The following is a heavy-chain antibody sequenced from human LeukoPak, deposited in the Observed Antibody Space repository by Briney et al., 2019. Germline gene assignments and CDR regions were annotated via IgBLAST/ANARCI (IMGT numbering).Heavy chain of an antibody. CDR1: GFSVRTTY. J-gene: IGHJ4*02. CDR3: ARAWHGLDY. D-gene: IGHD5-12*01. Sequence: GGSLRLSCAASGFSVRTTYMSWVRQAPGKGLEWVSSISSSSSYIYYADSVKGRFTISRDNAKNSLYLQMNSLRAEDTAVYYCARAWHGLDYWGQGTLVTVSS. CDR2: ISSSSSYI. V-gene: IGHV3-21*01.